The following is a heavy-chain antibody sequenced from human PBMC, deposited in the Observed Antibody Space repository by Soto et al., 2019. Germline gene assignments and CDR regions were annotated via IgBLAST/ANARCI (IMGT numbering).Heavy chain of an antibody. D-gene: IGHD1-7*01. J-gene: IGHJ3*02. CDR1: GGSITSDY. V-gene: IGHV4-59*12. CDR3: ARSLRLELHDAFDI. CDR2: IYSRGNT. Sequence: NPSETLSLTCTVSGGSITSDYWSWIRQSPGKGLEWIGYIYSRGNTNYNPSLKSRVTISVDTSKTHFSLKASDTAMYYCARSLRLELHDAFDIWGQGTMVTVSS.